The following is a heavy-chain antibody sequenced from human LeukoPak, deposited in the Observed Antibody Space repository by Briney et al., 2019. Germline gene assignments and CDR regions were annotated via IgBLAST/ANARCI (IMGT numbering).Heavy chain of an antibody. D-gene: IGHD3-10*01. CDR2: INHSGST. CDR3: ARALIYYGSGRPIDY. CDR1: GGSFSGYY. V-gene: IGHV4-34*01. J-gene: IGHJ4*02. Sequence: PSESLSLTCAVYGGSFSGYYWSWIRQPPGKGLEWIGEINHSGSTNYNPSLKSRVTISVDTSQNQFSLKPSSVTAADTAVYYCARALIYYGSGRPIDYWGQGTLVTVSS.